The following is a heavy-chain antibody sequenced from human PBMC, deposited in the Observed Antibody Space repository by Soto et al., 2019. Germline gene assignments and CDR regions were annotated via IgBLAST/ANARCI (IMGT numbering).Heavy chain of an antibody. CDR3: ARGIGTTAVTWSDX. CDR2: ISSDGGST. J-gene: IGHJ4*02. V-gene: IGHV3-64*02. CDR1: GFTFSNYA. D-gene: IGHD4-17*01. Sequence: GGSLRLSCAASGFTFSNYAMHWVRQAPGKGLEDVAVISSDGGSTYYADSVKGRFTISRDNFNNTLYLQMGSLRADDMAVYYCARGIGTTAVTWSDXWGLGTMVTVSX.